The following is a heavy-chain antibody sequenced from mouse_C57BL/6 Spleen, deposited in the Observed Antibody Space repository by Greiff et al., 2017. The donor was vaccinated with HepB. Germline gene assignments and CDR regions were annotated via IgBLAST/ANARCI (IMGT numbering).Heavy chain of an antibody. D-gene: IGHD1-1*01. CDR3: ASTTVVATNWYFDG. V-gene: IGHV1-81*01. CDR2: IYPRSGNT. CDR1: GYTFTSYG. Sequence: QVQLQQSGAELARPGASVKLSCKASGYTFTSYGISWVKQRTGQGLEWIGEIYPRSGNTYYNEKFKGKATLTADKSSSTAYMELRSLTSEDSAVYFCASTTVVATNWYFDGWGTGTTVTVSS. J-gene: IGHJ1*03.